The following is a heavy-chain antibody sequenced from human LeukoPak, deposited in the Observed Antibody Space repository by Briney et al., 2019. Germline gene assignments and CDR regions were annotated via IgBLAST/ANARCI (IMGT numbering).Heavy chain of an antibody. V-gene: IGHV4-59*01. D-gene: IGHD3-9*01. Sequence: SETLSLTCTVSGVSINTYYWSWIRQPPGKGLEWIGYVYFSGITNYNPSLKSRVSISLDTSKSQFSLKLSSVTAADTAVYYCARDRKYYDVLSGYSRRWLDPWGQGILVTVSS. CDR1: GVSINTYY. J-gene: IGHJ5*02. CDR3: ARDRKYYDVLSGYSRRWLDP. CDR2: VYFSGIT.